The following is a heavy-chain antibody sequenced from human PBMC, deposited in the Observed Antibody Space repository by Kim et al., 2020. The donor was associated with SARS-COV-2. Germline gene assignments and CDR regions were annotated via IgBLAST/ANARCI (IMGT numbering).Heavy chain of an antibody. V-gene: IGHV1-18*04. D-gene: IGHD4-17*01. CDR2: ISAYNGNT. CDR1: GYTFTSYG. Sequence: ASVKVSCKASGYTFTSYGISWVRQAPGQGLEWMGWISAYNGNTNYAQKLQGRVTMTTDTSTSTAYMELRSLRSDDTAVYYCARDVGDYGDYGGLFQHWGQGTLVTVSS. CDR3: ARDVGDYGDYGGLFQH. J-gene: IGHJ1*01.